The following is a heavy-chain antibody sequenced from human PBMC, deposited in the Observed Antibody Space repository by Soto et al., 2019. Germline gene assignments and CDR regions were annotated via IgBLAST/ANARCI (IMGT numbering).Heavy chain of an antibody. J-gene: IGHJ3*02. CDR1: GGSISSGGYY. V-gene: IGHV4-31*03. CDR2: IYYSGST. D-gene: IGHD4-17*01. CDR3: ARGVQPMIQDYGAFDI. Sequence: SETLSLTCTVSGGSISSGGYYWSWIRQHPGKGLEWIGYIYYSGSTYYNPSLKSRVTISVDTSKNQFSLKLSSVTAADTAVYYCARGVQPMIQDYGAFDIWGQGTMVTVSS.